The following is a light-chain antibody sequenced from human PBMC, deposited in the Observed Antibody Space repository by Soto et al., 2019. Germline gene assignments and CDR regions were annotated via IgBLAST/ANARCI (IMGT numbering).Light chain of an antibody. CDR2: LGS. V-gene: IGKV2-28*01. CDR1: QSLLHSNGYNY. CDR3: MQALQTPWT. Sequence: DFVMTQSPLSLPVTPGEPASISCRSSQSLLHSNGYNYLDWYLQKPGQSPQLLIYLGSNRASGVPGRFSGSGSGTDFTLKISRVEAEDVGVYYCMQALQTPWTFGQGTKVEI. J-gene: IGKJ1*01.